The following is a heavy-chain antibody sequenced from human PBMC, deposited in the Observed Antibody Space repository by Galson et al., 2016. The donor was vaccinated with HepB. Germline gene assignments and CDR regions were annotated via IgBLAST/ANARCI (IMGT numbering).Heavy chain of an antibody. J-gene: IGHJ4*02. CDR2: IIGSASST. CDR3: ARGGATRVDY. CDR1: GFTFSSYA. Sequence: SLRLSCAASGFTFSSYAMSWVRQAPGKGLEWVSLIIGSASSTYYADSVKGRFTISRDNSKNTLYVQMTSLRPEDTAVYYCARGGATRVDYWGQGTLVTVSS. V-gene: IGHV3-23*01.